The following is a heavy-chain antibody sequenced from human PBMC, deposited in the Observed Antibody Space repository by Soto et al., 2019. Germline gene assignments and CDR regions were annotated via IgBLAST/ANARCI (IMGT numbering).Heavy chain of an antibody. J-gene: IGHJ6*02. CDR1: GGTFSSYA. CDR3: ARWSSPVSGMDV. V-gene: IGHV1-69*12. CDR2: IIPIFGTA. Sequence: QVQLVQSGAEVKKPGSSVKVSCKASGGTFSSYAISWVRQAPGQGLEWMGGIIPIFGTANYAQKFQGRVTITADEYPSTADMELSSLGSEGTAVYYCARWSSPVSGMDVWGQGTTVTVS. D-gene: IGHD1-26*01.